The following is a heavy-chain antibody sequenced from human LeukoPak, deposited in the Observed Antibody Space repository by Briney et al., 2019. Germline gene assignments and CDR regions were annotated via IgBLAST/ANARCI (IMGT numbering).Heavy chain of an antibody. CDR1: GFTFSNAW. CDR3: AKDSSSALDY. J-gene: IGHJ4*02. Sequence: GGSLRLSCAASGFTFSNAWMNWVRQAPGKGLEWVAVISYDGSNKYYADSVKGRFTISRDNSKNTLYLQMNSLRAEDTAVYYCAKDSSSALDYWGQGTLVTVSS. CDR2: ISYDGSNK. V-gene: IGHV3-30*18.